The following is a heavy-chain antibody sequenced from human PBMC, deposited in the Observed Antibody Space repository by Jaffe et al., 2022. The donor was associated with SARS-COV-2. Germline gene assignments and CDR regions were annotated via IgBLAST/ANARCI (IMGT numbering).Heavy chain of an antibody. J-gene: IGHJ4*02. V-gene: IGHV3-7*01. CDR2: IKQDGSEK. D-gene: IGHD6-13*01. CDR3: ARDPRRPSSSGIPFFDY. Sequence: EVQLVESGGGLVQPGGSLRLSCAASGFTFSSYWMSWVRQAPGKGLEWVANIKQDGSEKYYVDSVKGRFTISRDNAKNSLYLQMNSLRAEDTAVYYCARDPRRPSSSGIPFFDYWGQGTLVTVSS. CDR1: GFTFSSYW.